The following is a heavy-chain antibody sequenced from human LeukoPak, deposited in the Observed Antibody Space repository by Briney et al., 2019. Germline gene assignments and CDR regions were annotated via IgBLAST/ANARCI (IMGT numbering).Heavy chain of an antibody. Sequence: QSGGSLRLSCAASGFTFSSYWMHWVRQAPGKGLVWVSRINSDGSSTSYADSVKGRFTISRDNAKNTLYLQMNSLRAEDTAVYYCARLAVAGPTTVPFDYWGQGTLVTVSS. CDR2: INSDGSST. J-gene: IGHJ4*02. CDR3: ARLAVAGPTTVPFDY. V-gene: IGHV3-74*01. D-gene: IGHD6-19*01. CDR1: GFTFSSYW.